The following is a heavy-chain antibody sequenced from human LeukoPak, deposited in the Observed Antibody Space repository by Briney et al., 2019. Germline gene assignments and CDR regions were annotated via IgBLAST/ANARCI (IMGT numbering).Heavy chain of an antibody. Sequence: SETLSLTCTVSGGSISSYYWSWIRQPAGKGLEWIGRIYTSGSTNYNPSLKSRVTMSVDTSKNQFSLKLSVVTAADTAVYYCASDMKAASDAFDIWGQGTMVTVSS. J-gene: IGHJ3*02. CDR1: GGSISSYY. D-gene: IGHD2-15*01. CDR3: ASDMKAASDAFDI. V-gene: IGHV4-4*07. CDR2: IYTSGST.